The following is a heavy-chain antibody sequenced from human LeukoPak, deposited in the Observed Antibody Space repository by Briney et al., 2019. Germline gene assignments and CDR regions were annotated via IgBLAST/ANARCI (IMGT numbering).Heavy chain of an antibody. D-gene: IGHD5-18*01. CDR3: AREYTAMAYDY. Sequence: PGGSLRLSCAASGFTVINNYMGWVRQAPAKGLEWVSVIYSVGSTYYADSVRGRFTISRDNSKNTLYLQMNSLRVDDTAVYYCAREYTAMAYDYWGQGNLVTVSS. V-gene: IGHV3-66*01. J-gene: IGHJ4*02. CDR2: IYSVGST. CDR1: GFTVINNY.